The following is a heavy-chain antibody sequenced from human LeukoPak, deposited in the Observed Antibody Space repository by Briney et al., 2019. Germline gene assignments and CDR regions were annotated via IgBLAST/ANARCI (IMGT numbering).Heavy chain of an antibody. J-gene: IGHJ4*02. CDR1: GGSISSYY. D-gene: IGHD6-13*01. Sequence: SETLSLTCTVSGGSISSYYWSWIRQPAGKGLEWIGRIYSTGSTNYNPSLKSRVTISVDTSKNQFSLKLSSVTAADTAVYYCARHTHRKQQLVPLYFDYWGQGTLVTVSS. V-gene: IGHV4-4*07. CDR2: IYSTGST. CDR3: ARHTHRKQQLVPLYFDY.